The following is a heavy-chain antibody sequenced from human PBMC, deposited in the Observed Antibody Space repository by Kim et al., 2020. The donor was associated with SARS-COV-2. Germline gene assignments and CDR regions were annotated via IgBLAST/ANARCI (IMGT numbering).Heavy chain of an antibody. Sequence: ASVKVSCKASGYTFTSYDINWVRQATGQGLEWMGWMNPNSGNTGYAQKFQGRVTMTRNTSISTAYMELSSLRSEDTAVYYCARGPEGYCSGGSCYSGLLYYFDYWGQGTLVTVSS. J-gene: IGHJ4*02. CDR2: MNPNSGNT. V-gene: IGHV1-8*01. D-gene: IGHD2-15*01. CDR1: GYTFTSYD. CDR3: ARGPEGYCSGGSCYSGLLYYFDY.